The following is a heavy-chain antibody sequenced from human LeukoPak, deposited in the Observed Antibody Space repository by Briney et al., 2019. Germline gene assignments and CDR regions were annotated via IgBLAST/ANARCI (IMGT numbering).Heavy chain of an antibody. Sequence: SETLSLTCAVSGGSISSSNWWSWVRQPPGKGLEWIGEIYHSGSTNYNPSLKSRVTTSVDKSKNQFSLKLSSVTAADTAVYYCARVNEYGDYEYYFDHWGQGTLVTVSS. CDR3: ARVNEYGDYEYYFDH. J-gene: IGHJ4*02. CDR1: GGSISSSNW. CDR2: IYHSGST. V-gene: IGHV4-4*02. D-gene: IGHD4-17*01.